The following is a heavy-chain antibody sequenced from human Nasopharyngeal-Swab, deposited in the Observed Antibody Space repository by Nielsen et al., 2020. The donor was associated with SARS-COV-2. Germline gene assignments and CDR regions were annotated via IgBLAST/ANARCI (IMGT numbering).Heavy chain of an antibody. CDR1: GFTFSSYA. CDR2: ISYDGSNK. Sequence: GESLKISCAASGFTFSSYAMLWVRQAPGKGLEWVAVISYDGSNKYYADSVKGRFTISRDNSKNTLYLQMNSLRAEDTAVYYCARGPTTVVTLYYFDYWGQGTLVTVSS. V-gene: IGHV3-30*04. J-gene: IGHJ4*02. D-gene: IGHD4-23*01. CDR3: ARGPTTVVTLYYFDY.